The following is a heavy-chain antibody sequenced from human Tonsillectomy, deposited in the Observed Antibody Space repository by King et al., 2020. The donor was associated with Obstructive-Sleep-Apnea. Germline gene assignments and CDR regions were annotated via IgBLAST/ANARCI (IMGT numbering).Heavy chain of an antibody. CDR2: ISNDGSNK. V-gene: IGHV3-30*04. D-gene: IGHD3-22*01. CDR3: ARSDSSGYYFAYYYYYFTMDV. CDR1: GFTFSSYA. Sequence: VQLVESGGGVVQPGKSLRLSCAAYGFTFSSYAMHWVRQAPGKGLEWVAFISNDGSNKYYADSVKGRFTVSRDSSKNTLFLQMNSLRAEDTAVYYCARSDSSGYYFAYYYYYFTMDVWGQGTTVTVSS. J-gene: IGHJ6*02.